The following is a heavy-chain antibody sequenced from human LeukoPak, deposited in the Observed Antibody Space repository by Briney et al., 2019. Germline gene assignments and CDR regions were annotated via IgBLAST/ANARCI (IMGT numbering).Heavy chain of an antibody. CDR2: ISSSSSTI. J-gene: IGHJ4*02. CDR3: ARVTYLWGFDY. D-gene: IGHD1-26*01. CDR1: GFTFSSYS. V-gene: IGHV3-48*01. Sequence: GGSLRLSCAASGFTFSSYSMNWVRQAPGKGLEWVSYISSSSSTIYYADSVKGRFTISRDNAKNSLYLQMNSLRAEDTAVYYCARVTYLWGFDYWGQGTLVTVSS.